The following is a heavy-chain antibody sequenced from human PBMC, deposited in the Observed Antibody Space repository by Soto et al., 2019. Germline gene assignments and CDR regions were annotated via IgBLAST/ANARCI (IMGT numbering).Heavy chain of an antibody. J-gene: IGHJ5*02. V-gene: IGHV5-51*01. CDR2: IYPGDSDT. Sequence: GESLKISCKGSGYSFTSYWIGWVRQMPGKGLGWMGIIYPGDSDTRYSPSFQGQVTISADKSISTAYLQWSSLKASDTAMYYCVKWREVGGFWFDHWGQGTLVTVSS. D-gene: IGHD5-12*01. CDR3: VKWREVGGFWFDH. CDR1: GYSFTSYW.